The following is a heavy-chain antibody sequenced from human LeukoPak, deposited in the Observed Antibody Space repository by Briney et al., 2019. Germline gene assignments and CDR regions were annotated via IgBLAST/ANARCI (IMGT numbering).Heavy chain of an antibody. CDR2: ISTSGGST. CDR3: AKDLDQLWLWDY. Sequence: PGGSLRLSCAASGFTFSAYGMHWVRQAPGKGLEWVSAISTSGGSTYYAVSVKGRFTISRDNSKNTLYLQMNSLRAEDTAVYYCAKDLDQLWLWDYWGQGTLVTVSS. V-gene: IGHV3-23*01. J-gene: IGHJ4*02. CDR1: GFTFSAYG. D-gene: IGHD6-19*01.